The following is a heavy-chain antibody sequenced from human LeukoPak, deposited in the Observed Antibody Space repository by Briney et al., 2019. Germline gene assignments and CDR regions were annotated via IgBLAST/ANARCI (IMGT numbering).Heavy chain of an antibody. CDR1: GGSISSGIYY. J-gene: IGHJ4*02. CDR3: AREPIVLVPTALYYCDY. CDR2: IYTSGST. Sequence: SQTLSLTCPVSGGSISSGIYYWSWIRHPAGKGLEWIGRIYTSGSTNYNPSLKSRVTISVDTSKNQFSLKLSSVTAADTAVYYCAREPIVLVPTALYYCDYWGQGTLVTVSS. V-gene: IGHV4-61*02. D-gene: IGHD2-2*01.